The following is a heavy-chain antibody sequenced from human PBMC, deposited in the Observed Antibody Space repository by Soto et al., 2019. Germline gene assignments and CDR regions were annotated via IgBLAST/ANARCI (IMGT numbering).Heavy chain of an antibody. V-gene: IGHV4-34*01. J-gene: IGHJ6*02. CDR3: AREDDGGDSLDV. CDR2: INQSGSA. CDR1: GESFSDYY. D-gene: IGHD2-21*02. Sequence: PSETLSLACAVYGESFSDYYWTWIRQPPGKGLEWIGEINQSGSANYNPSLKSRVTISVDTSKNQFSLHLTSVTAADTAVYFCAREDDGGDSLDVWGQGTTVTVSS.